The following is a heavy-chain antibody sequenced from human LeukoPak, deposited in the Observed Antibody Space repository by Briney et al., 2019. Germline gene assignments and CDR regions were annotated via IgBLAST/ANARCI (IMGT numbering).Heavy chain of an antibody. CDR3: GKGGRVVVTATGY. J-gene: IGHJ4*02. D-gene: IGHD2-15*01. V-gene: IGHV3-23*01. Sequence: GGSLRLSCAASGFTFSNYAMSWVRQAPGKGLEWVSAISGSGGSTYYVDSVKGRFTISRDNSENTVYLQMNSLRAEDTALYFCGKGGRVVVTATGYWGQGTLVTVSS. CDR2: ISGSGGST. CDR1: GFTFSNYA.